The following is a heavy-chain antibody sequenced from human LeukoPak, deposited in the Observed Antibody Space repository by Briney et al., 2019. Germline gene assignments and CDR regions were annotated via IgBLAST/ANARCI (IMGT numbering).Heavy chain of an antibody. J-gene: IGHJ4*02. CDR2: ISYDGSNK. D-gene: IGHD6-13*01. CDR3: AKDLSIAAAHSPY. CDR1: GFTFSTYV. V-gene: IGHV3-30-3*01. Sequence: GGSLRLSCSASGFTFSTYVMHWVRQAPGKGLEWVAVISYDGSNKYYADSVKGRFTISRDNSKNTLFLQMNSLRAEDTAVYYCAKDLSIAAAHSPYWGQGTLVTVSS.